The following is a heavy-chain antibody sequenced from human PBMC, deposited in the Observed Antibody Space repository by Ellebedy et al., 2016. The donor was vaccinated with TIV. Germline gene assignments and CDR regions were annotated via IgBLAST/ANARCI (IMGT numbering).Heavy chain of an antibody. CDR2: INSRSSTI. J-gene: IGHJ4*02. V-gene: IGHV3-48*04. Sequence: GESLKISCAASGFTFSTYSMNWVRQAPGKGLEWVSFINSRSSTIFYADSVKGRFTISREDAKNSLYLQMNRRRADHTAVYYCASELVGPTDFDYWGQGTLVTVSS. CDR3: ASELVGPTDFDY. D-gene: IGHD1-26*01. CDR1: GFTFSTYS.